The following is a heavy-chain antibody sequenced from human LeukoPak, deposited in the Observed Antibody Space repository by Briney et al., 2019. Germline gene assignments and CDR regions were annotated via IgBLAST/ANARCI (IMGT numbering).Heavy chain of an antibody. D-gene: IGHD1-26*01. CDR1: GFTFSSYG. CDR3: ARSRRRELLRTYFDY. J-gene: IGHJ4*02. V-gene: IGHV3-48*01. Sequence: QPGGSLRLSCAASGFTFSSYGMHWVRQAPGKGLEWVSYISSSGSTIYYADSVKGRFTISRDNSKNTLYLQMNSLRAEDTAVYYCARSRRRELLRTYFDYWGQGTLVTVSS. CDR2: ISSSGSTI.